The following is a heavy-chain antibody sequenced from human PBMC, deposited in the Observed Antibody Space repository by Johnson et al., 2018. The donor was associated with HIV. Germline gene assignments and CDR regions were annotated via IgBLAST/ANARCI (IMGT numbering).Heavy chain of an antibody. CDR1: GFTFSSYG. CDR3: AKVLIVATGERAFDI. J-gene: IGHJ3*02. CDR2: IRYDGSNK. V-gene: IGHV3-30*02. D-gene: IGHD5-12*01. Sequence: QMQLVESGGGVVQPGRSLRLSCAASGFTFSSYGMHWVRQAPGKRLEWVAFIRYDGSNKYYADSVKGRFTISRDNSKNTLSLQMNSLRAEDTAVYYWAKVLIVATGERAFDIWGQGTMVTVSS.